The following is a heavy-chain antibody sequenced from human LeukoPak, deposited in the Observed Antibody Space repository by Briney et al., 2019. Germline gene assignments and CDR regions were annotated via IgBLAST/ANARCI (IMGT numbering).Heavy chain of an antibody. D-gene: IGHD4-17*01. Sequence: PGGSLRLSCVASGFTLSTYGMHWVRQAPGKGLEWVAVISYDGSNKYYADSVKGRFTISRDNSKNTLYLQMNSLRAEDTAVYYCAMTTVTTRDWYFDLWGRGTLVTVSS. V-gene: IGHV3-30*03. J-gene: IGHJ2*01. CDR3: AMTTVTTRDWYFDL. CDR2: ISYDGSNK. CDR1: GFTLSTYG.